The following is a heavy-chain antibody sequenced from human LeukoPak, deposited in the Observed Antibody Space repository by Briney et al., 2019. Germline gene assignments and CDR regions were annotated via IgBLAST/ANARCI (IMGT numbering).Heavy chain of an antibody. J-gene: IGHJ4*02. D-gene: IGHD6-19*01. CDR2: INHSGST. CDR1: GGSLSGYY. CDR3: ARQWLVSPLFDY. Sequence: SETLSLNCAVYGGSLSGYYWSWIRQPPGKGLEWIGEINHSGSTNYNPSLKSRVTISVDTSKNQLSLKLSSMTAADTAVYYCARQWLVSPLFDYWGQGTLVTVSS. V-gene: IGHV4-34*01.